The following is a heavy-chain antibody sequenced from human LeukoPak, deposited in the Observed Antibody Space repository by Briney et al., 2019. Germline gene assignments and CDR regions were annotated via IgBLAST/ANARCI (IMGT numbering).Heavy chain of an antibody. V-gene: IGHV3-11*01. CDR3: ARVYGERGYSYGYESYYYYYMDV. D-gene: IGHD5-18*01. CDR1: GFTFSDYY. J-gene: IGHJ6*03. CDR2: ISSSGSTI. Sequence: GGSLRLSCAASGFTFSDYYMSWIRQAPGKGLEWVSYISSSGSTIYYADSVKGRFTISRDNAKNSLYLQMNSLRAEDTAVYYCARVYGERGYSYGYESYYYYYMDVWGKGTTVTISS.